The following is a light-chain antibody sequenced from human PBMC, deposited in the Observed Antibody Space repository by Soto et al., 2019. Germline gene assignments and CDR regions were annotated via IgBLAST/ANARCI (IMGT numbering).Light chain of an antibody. CDR1: QSVNRQ. CDR3: QQYHTWPPIT. CDR2: DTS. Sequence: EIVMTQSPASLSVTPGERVTLSRRASQSVNRQVLWYQHRPGQAPRLLIYDTSARAAGIPARFSGSGSGTDFTLSISSLQPGDVGIYSCQQYHTWPPITFGQGTRLEIK. J-gene: IGKJ5*01. V-gene: IGKV3-15*01.